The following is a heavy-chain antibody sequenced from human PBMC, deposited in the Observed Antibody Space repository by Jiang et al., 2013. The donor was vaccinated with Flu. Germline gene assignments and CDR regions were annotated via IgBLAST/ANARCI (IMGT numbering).Heavy chain of an antibody. D-gene: IGHD4-17*01. CDR1: GGSISSGDYY. CDR3: ARENTVTTFRHAFDI. Sequence: GSGLVKPSQTLSLTCTVSGGSISSGDYYWSWIRQPPGKGLEWIGYIYYSGSTYYNPSLKSRVTISVDTSKNQFSLKLSSVTAADTAVYYCARENTVTTFRHAFDIWAKGQWSPSLQ. J-gene: IGHJ3*02. V-gene: IGHV4-30-4*01. CDR2: IYYSGST.